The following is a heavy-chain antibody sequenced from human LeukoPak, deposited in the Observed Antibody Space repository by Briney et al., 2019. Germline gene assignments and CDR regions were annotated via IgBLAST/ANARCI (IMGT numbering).Heavy chain of an antibody. V-gene: IGHV5-51*01. D-gene: IGHD3-10*01. Sequence: GESLKTSCKGSGYSFPNYWIGWMRQMPGKGLEWMGRIYLGDSDTRYSPSFQGHVTISADKSINTAYLQWSSLKASDTAMYYCARLHGSETFLSYSWFDPGGQGTLVTVSS. CDR2: IYLGDSDT. CDR3: ARLHGSETFLSYSWFDP. J-gene: IGHJ5*02. CDR1: GYSFPNYW.